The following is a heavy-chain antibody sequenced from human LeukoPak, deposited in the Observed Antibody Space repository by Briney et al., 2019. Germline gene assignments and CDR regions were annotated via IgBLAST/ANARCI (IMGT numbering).Heavy chain of an antibody. CDR2: ISNDESTI. CDR3: ARDVGT. J-gene: IGHJ5*02. Sequence: GGSLRLSCAASGFSFSSYWTHWVRQAPGKGPVWVSLISNDESTIIYADSVKGRFTISRDNAKNTLYLQMSSLRAEDTAVYYCARDVGTWGERDLGTVSS. CDR1: GFSFSSYW. D-gene: IGHD7-27*01. V-gene: IGHV3-74*01.